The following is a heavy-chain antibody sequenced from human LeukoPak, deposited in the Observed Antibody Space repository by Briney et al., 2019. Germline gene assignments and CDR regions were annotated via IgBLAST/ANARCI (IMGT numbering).Heavy chain of an antibody. CDR2: IWYDGSNK. V-gene: IGHV3-33*08. D-gene: IGHD6-19*01. J-gene: IGHJ4*02. CDR1: GFTFSDYY. CDR3: ARSYIAVAGSSHFDY. Sequence: GGSLRLSCAASGFTFSDYYMTWIRQAPGKGLEWVAVIWYDGSNKYYADSVKGRFTISRDNSKNTLYLQMNSLRAEDTAVYYCARSYIAVAGSSHFDYWGQGTLVTVSS.